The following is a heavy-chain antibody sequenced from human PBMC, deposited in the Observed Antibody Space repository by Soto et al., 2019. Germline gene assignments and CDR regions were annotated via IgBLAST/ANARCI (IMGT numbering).Heavy chain of an antibody. Sequence: EVQLLESGGGLVQPGGSLRLSCAASGFILNSYSMTWVRQAPGKGLEWVSSISGSGGTTHYADSVKGRFTISRDNPRNTLLVQMNGLRAEDAAVYYCVRESTYNNGINHWGQGTLVSVSS. D-gene: IGHD1-20*01. CDR1: GFILNSYS. CDR2: ISGSGGTT. J-gene: IGHJ4*02. CDR3: VRESTYNNGINH. V-gene: IGHV3-23*01.